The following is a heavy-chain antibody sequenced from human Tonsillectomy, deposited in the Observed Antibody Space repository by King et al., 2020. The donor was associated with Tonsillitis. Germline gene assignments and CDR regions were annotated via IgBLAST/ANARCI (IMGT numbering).Heavy chain of an antibody. V-gene: IGHV4-61*01. D-gene: IGHD2-2*02. CDR3: ARGHPYCSSTSCYTDWFDP. Sequence: VQLQESGPGLVKPSETLSLTCAVSGGSVSSGSYYWSWIRQPPGKGLEWIGYIYYSGSTNYNPSLKSRVTISVDTSKNQFSLKLSSVTAADTAVYYCARGHPYCSSTSCYTDWFDPWGQGTLVTVSS. J-gene: IGHJ5*02. CDR2: IYYSGST. CDR1: GGSVSSGSYY.